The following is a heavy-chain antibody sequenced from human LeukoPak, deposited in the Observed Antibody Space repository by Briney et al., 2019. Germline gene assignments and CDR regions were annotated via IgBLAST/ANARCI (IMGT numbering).Heavy chain of an antibody. CDR3: ARDSDYYDSSGYCDY. Sequence: PGRSLRLSCAASGFTFSSYAMHWVRQAPGKGLEWVAVISYDGSNKYYADSVKGRFTISRDNSENTLYLQMNSLRAEDTAVYYCARDSDYYDSSGYCDYWGQGTLVTVSS. V-gene: IGHV3-30-3*01. CDR2: ISYDGSNK. J-gene: IGHJ4*02. D-gene: IGHD3-22*01. CDR1: GFTFSSYA.